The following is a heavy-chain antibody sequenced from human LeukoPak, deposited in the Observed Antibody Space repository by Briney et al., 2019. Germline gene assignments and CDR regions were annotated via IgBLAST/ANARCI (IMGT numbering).Heavy chain of an antibody. CDR2: INAGNGNT. CDR3: ARGGLVVAATIDY. V-gene: IGHV1-3*01. Sequence: ASVKVSCKASGYTFTSYAMHWARQAPGQRLEWMGWINAGNGNTKYSQKFQGRVTITRDTPASTAYMELSSLRSEDTAVYYCARGGLVVAATIDYWGQGTLVTVSS. CDR1: GYTFTSYA. D-gene: IGHD2-15*01. J-gene: IGHJ4*02.